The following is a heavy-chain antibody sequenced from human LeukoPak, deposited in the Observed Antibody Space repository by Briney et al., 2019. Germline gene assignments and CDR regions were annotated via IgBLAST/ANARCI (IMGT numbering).Heavy chain of an antibody. Sequence: GGSQRLSCAASGFTVSSTYMSWVRQAPGKGLEWVSVIYSGGNIYYIDSVKGRFTISRDTSKNTLYLQMNSLRAEDTAVYYCASRHCSGGGCYFAGADPFDYWGQGTLVTVSS. J-gene: IGHJ4*02. D-gene: IGHD2-15*01. CDR3: ASRHCSGGGCYFAGADPFDY. CDR2: IYSGGNI. V-gene: IGHV3-53*01. CDR1: GFTVSSTY.